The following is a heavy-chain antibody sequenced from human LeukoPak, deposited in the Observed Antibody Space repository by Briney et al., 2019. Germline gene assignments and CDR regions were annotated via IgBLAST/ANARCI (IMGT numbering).Heavy chain of an antibody. J-gene: IGHJ3*01. Sequence: TGGSLRLSCAASGFTFSSYWMHWVRQAPGKGLVWVSHINSDGSSTSYADSVKGRFTISRDNAKNTLYLQMNSLRAEDTALYYCARYGGNAFDVWGQGTMVTVSS. CDR1: GFTFSSYW. CDR2: INSDGSST. D-gene: IGHD4/OR15-4a*01. V-gene: IGHV3-74*01. CDR3: ARYGGNAFDV.